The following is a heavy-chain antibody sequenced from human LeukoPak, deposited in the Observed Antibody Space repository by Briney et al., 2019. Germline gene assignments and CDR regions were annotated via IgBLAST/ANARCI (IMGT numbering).Heavy chain of an antibody. CDR1: GGSISSGGYY. D-gene: IGHD4-17*01. Sequence: PSETLSLTCTVSGGSISSGGYYWSWIRQPPGKGLEWIGYIYHSGSTYYNPSLKSRVTISVDRSKNQFSLKLSSVTAADTAVYYCARALRHGDLGYYYMDIWGKGTTVTVSS. J-gene: IGHJ6*03. CDR2: IYHSGST. V-gene: IGHV4-30-2*01. CDR3: ARALRHGDLGYYYMDI.